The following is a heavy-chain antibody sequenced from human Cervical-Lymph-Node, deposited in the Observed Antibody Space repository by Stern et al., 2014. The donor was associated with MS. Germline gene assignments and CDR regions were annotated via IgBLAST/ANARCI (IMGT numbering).Heavy chain of an antibody. CDR3: AREVAGHRLGMMDV. CDR1: GYTFTSYY. V-gene: IGHV1-46*01. CDR2: INPSGGST. D-gene: IGHD6-19*01. J-gene: IGHJ6*02. Sequence: QVQLVEPGAEVKKPGASVKVSCKASGYTFTSYYIHWVRQAPGQGLAWMGIINPSGGSTSYAQKFQGRVTMTRDTSTSTVYMELSSLRSEDTAMYYCAREVAGHRLGMMDVWGQGTTVTVSS.